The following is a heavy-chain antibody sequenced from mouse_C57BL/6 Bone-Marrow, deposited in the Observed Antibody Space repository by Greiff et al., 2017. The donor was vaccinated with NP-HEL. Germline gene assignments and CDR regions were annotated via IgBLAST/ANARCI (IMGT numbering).Heavy chain of an antibody. CDR3: AREGASSGSYYFDY. CDR2: TDPSDSYT. D-gene: IGHD3-2*02. CDR1: GYTFTSYW. Sequence: QVQLQQPGAELVKPGASVKLSFKASGYTFTSYWMQWVKQRPGQGLEWIGETDPSDSYTNYNQKFKGKATLTVDTSSSTAYMQLSSLTSEDSAVYYCAREGASSGSYYFDYWGQGTTLTVSS. V-gene: IGHV1-50*01. J-gene: IGHJ2*01.